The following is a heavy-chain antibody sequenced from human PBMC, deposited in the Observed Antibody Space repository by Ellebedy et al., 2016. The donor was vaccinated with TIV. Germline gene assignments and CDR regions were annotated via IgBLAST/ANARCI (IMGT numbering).Heavy chain of an antibody. D-gene: IGHD5-24*01. J-gene: IGHJ4*02. CDR2: ISSSGDSL. V-gene: IGHV3-11*01. CDR1: GFTFSDYY. Sequence: GGSLRLXXAASGFTFSDYYMSWIRQAPGKGLEWVSHISSSGDSLNYADSVKGRFTISRDNAKNTLYLQMNSLRGEDTALYYCARCPRRNGYNYFDYWGQGTLVTVSS. CDR3: ARCPRRNGYNYFDY.